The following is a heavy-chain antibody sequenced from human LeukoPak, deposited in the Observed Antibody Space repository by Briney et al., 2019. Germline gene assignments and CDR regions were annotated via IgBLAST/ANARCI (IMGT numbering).Heavy chain of an antibody. V-gene: IGHV4-61*08. CDR3: ARDRGAIAAPGSHYFDF. CDR1: GASISSGDYY. Sequence: PSETLSLTCTVSGASISSGDYYWSWIRQPPGKGREWIGYIYYSGTTNYHPSLKSRVTISVDTSKTQFSLTLSSVTAADTAVYFCARDRGAIAAPGSHYFDFWGQGTLVTVSS. J-gene: IGHJ4*02. CDR2: IYYSGTT. D-gene: IGHD6-13*01.